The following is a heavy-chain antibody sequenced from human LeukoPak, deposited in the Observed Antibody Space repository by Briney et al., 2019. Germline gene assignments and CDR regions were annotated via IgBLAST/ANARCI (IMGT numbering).Heavy chain of an antibody. J-gene: IGHJ4*02. CDR1: GYTFTSYY. D-gene: IGHD3-22*01. Sequence: ASVKVSCKASGYTFTSYYMHWVRQAPGQGLEWMGIINPSGGSTSYAQKFQGRVTMTRDTSTSTVYMELSSLRSEDTAVYYCARVEWANYYDGWGFLDYWGQGTLVTVSS. V-gene: IGHV1-46*01. CDR2: INPSGGST. CDR3: ARVEWANYYDGWGFLDY.